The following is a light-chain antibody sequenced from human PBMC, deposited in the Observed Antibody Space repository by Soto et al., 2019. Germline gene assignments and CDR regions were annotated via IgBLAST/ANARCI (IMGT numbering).Light chain of an antibody. V-gene: IGKV3D-11*02. Sequence: EVVLTQSPDTLSLSPGERATLSCRTSHSVDIYLAWYQQKPGQAPRLLIYDSYNRVTGIPTRFSGSGPGTDFTLTISSLEPEDSAVYYCQQRKYWPPLTFGGGTKVEIK. CDR3: QQRKYWPPLT. CDR2: DSY. J-gene: IGKJ4*01. CDR1: HSVDIY.